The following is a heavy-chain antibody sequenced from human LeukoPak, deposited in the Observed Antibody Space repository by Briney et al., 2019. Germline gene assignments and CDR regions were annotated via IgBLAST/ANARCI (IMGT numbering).Heavy chain of an antibody. CDR1: GFTFSSYA. J-gene: IGHJ4*02. Sequence: GGSLRLSCAASGFTFSSYAMSWVRQAPGKGLEWVSSITSSSSYIYYTDSVKGRFTISRDNAKNSLYLQMNSLRAEDTAVYYCACPAARQEFDYWGQGTLVTVSS. CDR2: ITSSSSYI. CDR3: ACPAARQEFDY. D-gene: IGHD6-6*01. V-gene: IGHV3-21*01.